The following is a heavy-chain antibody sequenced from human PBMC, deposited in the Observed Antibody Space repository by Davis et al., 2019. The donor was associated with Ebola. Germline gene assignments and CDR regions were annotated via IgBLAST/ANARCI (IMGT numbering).Heavy chain of an antibody. CDR1: GGSVSSSSYY. D-gene: IGHD2-15*01. V-gene: IGHV4-39*07. J-gene: IGHJ5*02. CDR2: IYYSGST. Sequence: MPSETLSLTCTVSGGSVSSSSYYWGWIRQPPGKGLEWIGSIYYSGSTYYNPSLKSRVTISVDTSKNQFSLKLSSVTAADTAVYYCARGRGSVVVVAATPRWFDPWGQGTLVTVSS. CDR3: ARGRGSVVVVAATPRWFDP.